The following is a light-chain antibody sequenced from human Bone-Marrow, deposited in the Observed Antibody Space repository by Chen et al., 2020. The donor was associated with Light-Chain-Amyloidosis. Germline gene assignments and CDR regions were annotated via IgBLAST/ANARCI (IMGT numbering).Light chain of an antibody. J-gene: IGLJ3*02. CDR2: DDS. Sequence: SYVLTHPSSASVAPGQTATIACGGNNIGSTSVHWYKQTPGQAPLLVVYDDSDRPSGIPERLSGSDSENTAPLTISRVEAGDEADYYCQVWDRSSDRPVFGGGTKLTVL. CDR3: QVWDRSSDRPV. CDR1: NIGSTS. V-gene: IGLV3-21*02.